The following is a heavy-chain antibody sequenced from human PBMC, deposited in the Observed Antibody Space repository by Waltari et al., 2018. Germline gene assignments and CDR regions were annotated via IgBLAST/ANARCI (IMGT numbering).Heavy chain of an antibody. D-gene: IGHD2-2*01. J-gene: IGHJ5*02. CDR3: AREGAFGTSWYPGFDP. CDR1: GSSPTSSY. Sequence: QVELVQSGAEVRKPGASVTVSCKASGSSPTSSYMHWVRQAPGLGLEWMGRINPNSGDTNSAPKFQGRVTLTRDTSVNTAFLELRSLTSDDTAVYFCAREGAFGTSWYPGFDPWSQGTLVTVAS. V-gene: IGHV1-2*06. CDR2: INPNSGDT.